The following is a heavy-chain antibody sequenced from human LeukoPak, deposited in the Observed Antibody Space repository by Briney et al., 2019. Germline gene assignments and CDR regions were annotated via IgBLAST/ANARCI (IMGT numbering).Heavy chain of an antibody. V-gene: IGHV3-7*01. J-gene: IGHJ3*02. CDR2: IKQDGSEK. D-gene: IGHD2-2*01. CDR3: AIPQLPDAFDI. CDR1: GFTFSSYW. Sequence: PGGSLRLSCAASGFTFSSYWMSWVRQAPGKGLEWVANIKQDGSEKYYVDSVKGRFTISRDNAKNSLYLQMNSLRAEDTAVYYCAIPQLPDAFDIWGQGTMVTVSS.